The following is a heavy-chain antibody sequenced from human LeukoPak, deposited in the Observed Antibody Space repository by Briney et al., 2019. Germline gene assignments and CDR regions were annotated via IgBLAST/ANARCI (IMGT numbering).Heavy chain of an antibody. CDR3: ARHYDGLDS. CDR1: GGSISNYN. V-gene: IGHV4-59*08. D-gene: IGHD5-12*01. CDR2: IYYSVST. Sequence: PSESLSLTCTVSGGSISNYNWNWIPQPPGKGLGWVGYIYYSVSTTYTTPPKSRVTISVDTPKNRISPKRKSVTPAETALYYSARHYDGLDSWGQGDLWTVSS. J-gene: IGHJ4*02.